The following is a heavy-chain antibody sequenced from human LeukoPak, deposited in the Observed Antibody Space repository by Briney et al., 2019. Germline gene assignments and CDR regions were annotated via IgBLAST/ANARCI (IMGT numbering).Heavy chain of an antibody. D-gene: IGHD3-22*01. J-gene: IGHJ5*02. CDR1: GYTFTSYD. V-gene: IGHV1-8*01. CDR3: ARGRYRYYDSSGYFTDKTTVWDWFDP. CDR2: MNPNSGNT. Sequence: ASVKVSCKASGYTFTSYDINWVRQATGQGLEWMGWMNPNSGNTGYAQKFQGRVTMTRNTSISTAYMELSSLRSEGTAVYYCARGRYRYYDSSGYFTDKTTVWDWFDPWGQGTLVTVSS.